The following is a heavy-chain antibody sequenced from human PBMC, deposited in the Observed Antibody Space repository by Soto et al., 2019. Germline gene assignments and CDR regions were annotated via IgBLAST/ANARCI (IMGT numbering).Heavy chain of an antibody. CDR2: IYSGGST. Sequence: EVQLVESGGGLIQPGGSLRLSCAASGFTFSSNDMNWVRQAPGKGLEWVSLIYSGGSTYYAASVKGRFTISRDNSKNTLYLQMSSLRAEDTAVYYCATRPLLPGAPWGQGTIVTVSS. CDR3: ATRPLLPGAP. CDR1: GFTFSSND. D-gene: IGHD3-22*01. J-gene: IGHJ3*01. V-gene: IGHV3-53*01.